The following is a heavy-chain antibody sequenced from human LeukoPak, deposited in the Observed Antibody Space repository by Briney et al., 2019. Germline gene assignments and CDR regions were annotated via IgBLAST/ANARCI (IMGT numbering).Heavy chain of an antibody. CDR1: GGSVSSGSYH. CDR2: IYYSGST. Sequence: SETLSLTCTVSGGSVSSGSYHWSWIRQPPGKGLEWIGYIYYSGSTNYNPSLKSRVTISVDTSKNQFSLKLSSVTAADAAVYYCARSQTASDYWGQGTLVTVSS. J-gene: IGHJ4*02. V-gene: IGHV4-61*01. CDR3: ARSQTASDY. D-gene: IGHD5-18*01.